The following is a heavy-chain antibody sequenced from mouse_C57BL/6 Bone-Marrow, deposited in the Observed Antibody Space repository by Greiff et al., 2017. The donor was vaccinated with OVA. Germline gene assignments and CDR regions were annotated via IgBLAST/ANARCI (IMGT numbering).Heavy chain of an antibody. J-gene: IGHJ3*01. V-gene: IGHV1-81*01. Sequence: VHLVESGAELARPGASVKLSCKASGYTFTSYGISWVKQRTGQGLEWIGEIYPRSGNTYYNEKFKGKATLTADKSSSTAYMELRSLTSEDSAVYFCARFRSAWFAYWGQGTLVTVSA. CDR2: IYPRSGNT. D-gene: IGHD3-1*01. CDR1: GYTFTSYG. CDR3: ARFRSAWFAY.